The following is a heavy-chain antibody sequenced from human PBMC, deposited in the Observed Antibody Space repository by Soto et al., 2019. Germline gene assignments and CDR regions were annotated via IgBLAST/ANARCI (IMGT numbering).Heavy chain of an antibody. Sequence: QITLKESGPTLVKPTQTLTLTCTFSGFSLSTSGVAVGWIRQPPGTALEWLAVIYWNDDKRYSPSLKSRLTITKGTSDNQVVLTMTNVDPVDTASYYCAHFNGYEEFEYWGQGTLVTVSS. D-gene: IGHD5-12*01. J-gene: IGHJ4*02. V-gene: IGHV2-5*01. CDR3: AHFNGYEEFEY. CDR1: GFSLSTSGVA. CDR2: IYWNDDK.